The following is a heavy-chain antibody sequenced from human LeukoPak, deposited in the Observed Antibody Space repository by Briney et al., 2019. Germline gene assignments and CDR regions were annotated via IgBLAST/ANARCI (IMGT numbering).Heavy chain of an antibody. J-gene: IGHJ4*02. CDR2: IYCSGST. CDR1: GGSISSYY. CDR3: ARLPGYYDSSGYYFPYYFDY. V-gene: IGHV4-59*08. D-gene: IGHD3-22*01. Sequence: SETLSLTCTVSGGSISSYYWSWIRQPPGKGLEWIGYIYCSGSTNYNPSLKSRVTISVDTSKNQFSLKLSSVTAADTAVYYCARLPGYYDSSGYYFPYYFDYWGQGTLVTVSS.